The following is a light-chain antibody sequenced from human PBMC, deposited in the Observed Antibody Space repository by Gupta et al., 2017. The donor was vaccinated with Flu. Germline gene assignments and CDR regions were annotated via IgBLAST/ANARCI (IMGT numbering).Light chain of an antibody. V-gene: IGKV1-8*01. Sequence: AIRMTQSPSSFSASTGDRVTITCRASQGISSYLAWYQQKPGKAPKLLIYAASTLQSGVPSRFSVSGSGTDFTLTISCLQSEDFATYYCQQYYSYPAYIFGQGTKLEIK. J-gene: IGKJ2*01. CDR1: QGISSY. CDR2: AAS. CDR3: QQYYSYPAYI.